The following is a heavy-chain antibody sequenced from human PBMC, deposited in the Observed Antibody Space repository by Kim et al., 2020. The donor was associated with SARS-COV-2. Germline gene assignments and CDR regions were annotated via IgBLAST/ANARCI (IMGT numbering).Heavy chain of an antibody. J-gene: IGHJ4*02. CDR3: ARGGYGDYEDGFDY. D-gene: IGHD4-17*01. V-gene: IGHV3-33*01. Sequence: ADSVKGRFTISRDNSKNTLYLQMNSLRAEDTAVYYCARGGYGDYEDGFDYWGQGTLVTVSS.